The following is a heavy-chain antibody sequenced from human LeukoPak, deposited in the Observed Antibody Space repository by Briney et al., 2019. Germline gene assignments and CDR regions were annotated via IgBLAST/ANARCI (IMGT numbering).Heavy chain of an antibody. D-gene: IGHD2-8*01. CDR1: GFTFSSYG. J-gene: IGHJ4*02. Sequence: PGRSLRLSCAASGFTFSSYGMHWVRRVPGKGLEWVASISNDGKLIYYEDSVRGRFTISRDNSNNTVHLQMNSLRTEDTAVYHCVKEYFRGFDQWGQGTLVKVSS. CDR3: VKEYFRGFDQ. V-gene: IGHV3-30*18. CDR2: ISNDGKLI.